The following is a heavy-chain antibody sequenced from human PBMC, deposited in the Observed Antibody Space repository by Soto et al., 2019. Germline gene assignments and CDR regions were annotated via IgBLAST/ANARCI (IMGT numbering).Heavy chain of an antibody. V-gene: IGHV1-69*01. D-gene: IGHD2-21*01. Sequence: QVQLVQSGAEVKKPGSSVKVSCKASGGTFSSYAISWVRQAPGQGLEWMGGIIPIFGTANYAQKFQGRVTITAGEPRSTAYMELTSLRSEDTAVYYCARVGGGDIPGTAPSSYYFDYWGQGTLVTVSS. CDR1: GGTFSSYA. J-gene: IGHJ4*02. CDR2: IIPIFGTA. CDR3: ARVGGGDIPGTAPSSYYFDY.